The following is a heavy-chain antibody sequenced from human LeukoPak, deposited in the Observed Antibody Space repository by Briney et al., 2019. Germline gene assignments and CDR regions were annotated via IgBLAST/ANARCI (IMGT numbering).Heavy chain of an antibody. D-gene: IGHD3-22*01. CDR3: ARGDSSGLAPFDY. V-gene: IGHV4-59*08. J-gene: IGHJ4*02. CDR2: MYDSGST. CDR1: GGSISSYY. Sequence: SETLSLTCTVSGGSISSYYWSWIRQPPGKGLEWIGYMYDSGSTNYNPSLKCRVTISVDTSKNQFSLKLRSVTAADTAVYYCARGDSSGLAPFDYWGQGTLVTVSS.